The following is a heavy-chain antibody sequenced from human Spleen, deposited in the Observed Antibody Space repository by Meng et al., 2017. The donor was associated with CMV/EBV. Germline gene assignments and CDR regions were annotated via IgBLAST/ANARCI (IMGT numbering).Heavy chain of an antibody. CDR1: GFTFGDYG. J-gene: IGHJ3*02. CDR2: IWYDGKTK. CDR3: AKDDYRTPPPDAFDI. V-gene: IGHV3-33*03. D-gene: IGHD4/OR15-4a*01. Sequence: GESLKISCATSGFTFGDYGVTWVRQAPGKGLEWVAVIWYDGKTKYYADSVKGRFSISREKSKYTLYLQMNSLRADDTAVYYCAKDDYRTPPPDAFDIWGQGTMVTVSS.